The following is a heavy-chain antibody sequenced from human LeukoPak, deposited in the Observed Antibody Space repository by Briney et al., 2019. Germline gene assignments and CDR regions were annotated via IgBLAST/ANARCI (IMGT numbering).Heavy chain of an antibody. CDR1: GFTFRSYG. J-gene: IGHJ4*02. D-gene: IGHD3-22*01. CDR3: AKEEVISGNHGVYFDY. V-gene: IGHV3-30*02. Sequence: GGSLRLSCAASGFTFRSYGMHWVRQAPGKGLEWVAFIRYDGNSNYYADSVKGRFTISRDNSRSTLYLQMNSLRVEDTAVYYCAKEEVISGNHGVYFDYWGQGTLVTVSS. CDR2: IRYDGNSN.